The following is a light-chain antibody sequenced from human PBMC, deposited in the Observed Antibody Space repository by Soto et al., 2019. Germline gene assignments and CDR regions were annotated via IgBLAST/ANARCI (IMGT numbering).Light chain of an antibody. Sequence: QSALTQPGSVSRSHGPSFTISCPGTSSDVGGYNYVSGYEQHPGKARKLLMYDVINWPPRVSNRVPSSKSGNTASLTISGLQAEDEADYYCSSYTSSSPLIFGTGTKVTVL. CDR3: SSYTSSSPLI. CDR1: SSDVGGYNY. V-gene: IGLV2-14*01. J-gene: IGLJ1*01. CDR2: DVI.